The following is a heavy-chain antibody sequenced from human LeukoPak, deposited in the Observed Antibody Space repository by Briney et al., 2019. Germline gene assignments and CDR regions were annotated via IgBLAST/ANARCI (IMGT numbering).Heavy chain of an antibody. J-gene: IGHJ4*02. Sequence: SETLSLTCAVYGGSFSGYYWSWIRQPPGKGLEWIGEINHSGSTNYNPSLKSRVTISVDTSKNQFSLKLSSVTAADTAVYYCARGDSNYSPVAGLDYWGQGTLVTVSS. D-gene: IGHD4-4*01. CDR3: ARGDSNYSPVAGLDY. V-gene: IGHV4-34*01. CDR2: INHSGST. CDR1: GGSFSGYY.